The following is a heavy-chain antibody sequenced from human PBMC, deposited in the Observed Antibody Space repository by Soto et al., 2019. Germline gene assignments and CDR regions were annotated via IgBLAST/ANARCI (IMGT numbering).Heavy chain of an antibody. CDR2: IYYSGST. J-gene: IGHJ4*02. Sequence: QVQLQESGPGLVQPSQTLSLACTVSGDSISSGGYYWSWIRQHPGKGLEWIEYIYYSGSTFYNPSLKSRVTISVDTSKNQFSLKLSSVTAADTAVYYCARGLSVTLFDFWGQGTLVTVSS. CDR3: ARGLSVTLFDF. V-gene: IGHV4-31*03. D-gene: IGHD4-17*01. CDR1: GDSISSGGYY.